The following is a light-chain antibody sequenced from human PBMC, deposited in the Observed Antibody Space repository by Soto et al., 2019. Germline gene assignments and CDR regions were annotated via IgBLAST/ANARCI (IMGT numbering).Light chain of an antibody. J-gene: IGKJ1*01. CDR1: QSVSSSY. CDR2: GAS. CDR3: HQFGSSPRT. V-gene: IGKV3-20*01. Sequence: EIVLTQSPGTLCLSPGERATLSCRASQSVSSSYLAWYQQKPGQAPRLLMYGASSRATGIPDRFSGSGSGTDFTLTISRLEPEDFAVYYCHQFGSSPRTFGQGTKVEIK.